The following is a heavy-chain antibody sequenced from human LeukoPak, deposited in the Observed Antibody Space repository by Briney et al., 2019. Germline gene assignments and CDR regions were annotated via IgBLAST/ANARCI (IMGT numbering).Heavy chain of an antibody. Sequence: SETLSLACAVHGGSFSGYYWSWIRQPPGKGLECIGEINHSRSYNYNPSLKSRVTISKDTSKNHFSLNLSSVTAADTAVYYCARGRLELPFDYWGQGTLVTVSS. CDR1: GGSFSGYY. CDR3: ARGRLELPFDY. D-gene: IGHD1-7*01. J-gene: IGHJ4*02. CDR2: INHSRSY. V-gene: IGHV4-34*01.